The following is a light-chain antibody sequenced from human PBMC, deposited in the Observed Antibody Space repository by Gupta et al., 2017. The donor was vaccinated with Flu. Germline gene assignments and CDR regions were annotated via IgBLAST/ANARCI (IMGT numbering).Light chain of an antibody. CDR1: SSDVGGYNY. Sequence: SALTQPASVSGPPGQSITISCTGTSSDVGGYNYVSWYQQHLGKAPKLMFYEVSKRPSGVSSRFSDSKSGNTASLTISEHQAEDEADYYCSSYTSSSRWVFGGGTKLTVL. CDR3: SSYTSSSRWV. J-gene: IGLJ3*02. V-gene: IGLV2-14*01. CDR2: EVS.